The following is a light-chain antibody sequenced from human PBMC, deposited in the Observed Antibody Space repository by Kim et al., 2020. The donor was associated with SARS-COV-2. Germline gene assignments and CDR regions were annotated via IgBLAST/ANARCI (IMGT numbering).Light chain of an antibody. J-gene: IGLJ2*01. CDR2: SNS. V-gene: IGLV1-44*01. CDR3: AAWDDSLDGRGL. CDR1: TSNPGTST. Sequence: QRVSISCSGNTSNPGTSTVKWYQQRPGTAPRLLIYSNSERPSGVPDRFSGSKSGTSASLAISGLQSEDEADYYCAAWDDSLDGRGLFGGGTKLTVL.